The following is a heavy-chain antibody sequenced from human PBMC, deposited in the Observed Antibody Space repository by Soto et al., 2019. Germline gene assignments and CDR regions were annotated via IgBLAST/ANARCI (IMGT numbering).Heavy chain of an antibody. CDR1: GGPISSSHF. J-gene: IGHJ5*01. CDR3: VRLTNNGTGGRGWFDS. D-gene: IGHD3-10*01. V-gene: IGHV4-39*01. CDR2: LYYDGST. Sequence: SETLSLTCTVSGGPISSSHFWGWIRQPSGKGLEWIGTLYYDGSTYYNLSFKSRVTMSVDTSNSQFSLKLDSVTAADTAVYYCVRLTNNGTGGRGWFDSWGQGTMVTVYS.